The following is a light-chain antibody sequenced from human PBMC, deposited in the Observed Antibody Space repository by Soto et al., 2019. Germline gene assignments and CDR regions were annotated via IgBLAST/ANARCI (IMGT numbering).Light chain of an antibody. V-gene: IGKV1-5*01. CDR1: QSIDNW. J-gene: IGKJ2*01. CDR3: QRYHGYPYT. CDR2: DAS. Sequence: DIQMTQSPSPLSASIEDRVTITCRASQSIDNWLAWYQQKPGKAPHLLIYDASRLETGVPSRFSGSGSGTEFPLTISSLQADDFATYFCQRYHGYPYTFGPGTKLQIK.